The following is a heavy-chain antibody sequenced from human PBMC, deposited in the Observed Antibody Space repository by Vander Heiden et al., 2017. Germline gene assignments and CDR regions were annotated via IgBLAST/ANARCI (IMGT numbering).Heavy chain of an antibody. J-gene: IGHJ2*01. D-gene: IGHD3-22*01. CDR2: SVPLFGTV. V-gene: IGHV1-69*01. CDR1: GVTFRDHA. Sequence: ASGVTFRDHAISWVRQAPGKGLEWMGGSVPLFGTVNYAPRFQGRVTIIANESTTTSYMELISLRSDDTAVYYCGRDFYDSSGPDGYFDLWGRGSLVTVSS. CDR3: GRDFYDSSGPDGYFDL.